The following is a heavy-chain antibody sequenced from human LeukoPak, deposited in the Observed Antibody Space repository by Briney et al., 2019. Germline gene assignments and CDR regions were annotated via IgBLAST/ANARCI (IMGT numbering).Heavy chain of an antibody. Sequence: GGSLRLSCAASGFTFSSNGMNWVRQAPGKGLEWVSYISATGGTIYYADSVKGRFTIPRDNAKNSLYLQMNSLRAEDTAVYYCARDLGHGSGPFDYWGQGTLVTVSS. CDR1: GFTFSSNG. CDR3: ARDLGHGSGPFDY. J-gene: IGHJ4*02. CDR2: ISATGGTI. D-gene: IGHD3-10*01. V-gene: IGHV3-48*04.